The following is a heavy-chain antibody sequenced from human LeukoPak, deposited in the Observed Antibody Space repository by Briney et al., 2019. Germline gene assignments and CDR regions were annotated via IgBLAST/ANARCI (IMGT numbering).Heavy chain of an antibody. CDR2: IIPIFGTA. J-gene: IGHJ6*02. Sequence: SVKVSCKASGGTFSSYAISWVRQAPGQGLEWMGGIIPIFGTANYAQKFQGRVTIAADESTSTAYMELSSLRSEDTAVYYCARDPRYYDSSGYHDYYYYYGMDVWGQGTTATVSS. CDR3: ARDPRYYDSSGYHDYYYYYGMDV. CDR1: GGTFSSYA. V-gene: IGHV1-69*13. D-gene: IGHD3-22*01.